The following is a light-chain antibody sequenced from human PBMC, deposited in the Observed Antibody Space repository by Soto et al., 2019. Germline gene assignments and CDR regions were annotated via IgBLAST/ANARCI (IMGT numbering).Light chain of an antibody. J-gene: IGLJ2*01. CDR2: SND. Sequence: QSVLTQPPSASGTPGQRVTISCSGSSSNIGANIVNWYQQFPGTAPKLLIYSNDQRPSGVPDRFSASKSGTSASLAISGLQPEDEADYYCSSYAGTNNFVVFGGGTKLTVL. CDR1: SSNIGANI. CDR3: SSYAGTNNFVV. V-gene: IGLV1-44*01.